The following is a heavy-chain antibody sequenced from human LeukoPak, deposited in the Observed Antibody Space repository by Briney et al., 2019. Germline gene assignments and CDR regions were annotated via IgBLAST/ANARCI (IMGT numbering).Heavy chain of an antibody. V-gene: IGHV4-34*01. CDR2: INHSGST. J-gene: IGHJ4*02. D-gene: IGHD2-2*01. CDR3: ARGRGYCSSTSCTRSFFDY. Sequence: PSETLSLTCAVYGGSFSGYYWSWIRQPPGKGLEWIGEINHSGSTNYNPSLKSRVTISVDTSKNQFSLKLSSVTAADTAVYYCARGRGYCSSTSCTRSFFDYWGQGTLVTVSS. CDR1: GGSFSGYY.